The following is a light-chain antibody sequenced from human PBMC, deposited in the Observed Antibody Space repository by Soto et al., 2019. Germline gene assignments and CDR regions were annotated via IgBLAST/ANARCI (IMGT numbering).Light chain of an antibody. Sequence: QSVLTQPPSVSGTPGQRVTIPCSGSSSNIGGNVVSWYQHLPGTAPKLLIYGNSQRPSGVPDRISASKSGTSASLAISGLXXXXXXXYYCAVWDDLLSGHVVFGGGTKLTVL. V-gene: IGLV1-44*01. J-gene: IGLJ2*01. CDR2: GNS. CDR3: AVWDDLLSGHVV. CDR1: SSNIGGNV.